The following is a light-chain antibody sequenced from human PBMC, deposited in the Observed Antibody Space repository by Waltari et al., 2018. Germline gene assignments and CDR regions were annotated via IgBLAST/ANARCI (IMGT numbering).Light chain of an antibody. CDR3: QHYSPYSWT. V-gene: IGKV1-5*01. Sequence: DTQMTQSPSTLSASVGDRVTITCRASQSISSSLAGYQQKPGRAPRLLIYDASTLESGVPLRFSGSGSGTEFTLTISKLQPDDFATYFCQHYSPYSWTFGQGTKVEIK. CDR2: DAS. J-gene: IGKJ1*01. CDR1: QSISSS.